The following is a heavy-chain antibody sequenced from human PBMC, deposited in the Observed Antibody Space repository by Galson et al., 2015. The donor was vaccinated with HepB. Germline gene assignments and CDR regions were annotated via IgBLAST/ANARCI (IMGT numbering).Heavy chain of an antibody. CDR3: ARDATSAIATPTVYYYYYMDV. CDR1: GFTFSSYW. CDR2: VKEDGSEK. J-gene: IGHJ6*03. Sequence: SLRLSCAASGFTFSSYWMNWVRQAPGKGLEWVANVKEDGSEKYYVDSVKGRFAISRDNAKNSLYLQMNSLRAEDTAVYYCARDATSAIATPTVYYYYYMDVWGKGTTVTVSS. V-gene: IGHV3-7*03. D-gene: IGHD4-17*01.